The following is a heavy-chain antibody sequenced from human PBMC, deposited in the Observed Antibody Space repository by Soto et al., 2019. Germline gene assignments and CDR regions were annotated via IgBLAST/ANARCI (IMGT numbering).Heavy chain of an antibody. J-gene: IGHJ4*02. V-gene: IGHV4-34*01. CDR2: INHSGST. CDR1: GGSFSGYY. CDR3: ARDRGDYEGLVPYSFDH. D-gene: IGHD4-17*01. Sequence: SETLSLTCAVYGGSFSGYYWTWIRQPPGTGLEWIGEINHSGSTNYNPSLKSRVTISVDTSKNQFSLKLSSVTAADTAVYYCARDRGDYEGLVPYSFDHWGQGTLVTVSS.